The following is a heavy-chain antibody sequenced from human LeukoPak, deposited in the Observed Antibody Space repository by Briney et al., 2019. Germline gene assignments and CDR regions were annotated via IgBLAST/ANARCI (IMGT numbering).Heavy chain of an antibody. Sequence: GASVKVSCKASGYTFVTYGISWVRQAPGQGLEWMGWISAYNGNTNYAQKFQGRVTMTTDTSTSTAYMDLRSLRSDDTAVYYCVRDTAEYSSDYWGQGTLVTVSS. J-gene: IGHJ4*02. CDR1: GYTFVTYG. V-gene: IGHV1-18*01. CDR2: ISAYNGNT. D-gene: IGHD6-6*01. CDR3: VRDTAEYSSDY.